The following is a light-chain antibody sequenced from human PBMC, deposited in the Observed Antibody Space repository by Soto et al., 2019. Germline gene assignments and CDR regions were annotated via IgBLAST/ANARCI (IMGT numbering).Light chain of an antibody. CDR1: QGIASG. J-gene: IGKJ4*01. Sequence: AIQLTQSPSSLAASTGDRVTITCRASQGIASGLAWYQQKPGKAPKLLIQDASSLERGVPSRFSGSGSGTDFTLTISSLQPEDFATYHCQQVNSYPFTFGGGTKLEI. CDR3: QQVNSYPFT. CDR2: DAS. V-gene: IGKV1-13*02.